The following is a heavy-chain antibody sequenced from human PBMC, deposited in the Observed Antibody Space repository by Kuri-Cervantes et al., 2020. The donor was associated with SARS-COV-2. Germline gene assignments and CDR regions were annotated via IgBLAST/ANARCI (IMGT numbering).Heavy chain of an antibody. CDR2: IIPILGIA. D-gene: IGHD4-17*01. CDR1: GGTFSSYA. CDR3: AADRGYGDYAKLDY. V-gene: IGHV1-69*04. J-gene: IGHJ4*02. Sequence: SVKVSCKASGGTFSSYAISWVRQAPGQGLEWMGRIIPILGIANYAQKFQGRVTITADKSTSTAYMELSSLRSDDTAVYYCAADRGYGDYAKLDYWGQGTLVTVSS.